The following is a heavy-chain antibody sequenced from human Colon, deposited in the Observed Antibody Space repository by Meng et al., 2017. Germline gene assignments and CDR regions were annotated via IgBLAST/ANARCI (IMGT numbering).Heavy chain of an antibody. D-gene: IGHD2-15*01. J-gene: IGHJ4*02. CDR3: ARLYCSGGSCYTIDY. CDR2: INTNTGNP. Sequence: QVHLVPCGSDLKMPGASVKVSCKACGYTFTSYAMNWWQQAPGQGLEWMGWINTNTGNPTYAQGFTGRFVFSLDTSVSTAYLQISSLKAADTAVYYCARLYCSGGSCYTIDYWGQGTLVTVSS. V-gene: IGHV7-4-1*02. CDR1: GYTFTSYA.